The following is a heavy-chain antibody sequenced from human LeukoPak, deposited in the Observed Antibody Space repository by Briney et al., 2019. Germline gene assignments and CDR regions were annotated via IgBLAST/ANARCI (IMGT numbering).Heavy chain of an antibody. V-gene: IGHV3-7*01. CDR3: ARDGGVPAAIFYYYYYGMDV. Sequence: GGSLRLSCAASGFTFSSYWMSWVRQAPGKGLEWVANIKQDGSEKYYVDSVKGRFTISRDNAKNSLYLRMNSLRAEDTAVYYCARDGGVPAAIFYYYYYGMDVWGQGTTVTVSS. J-gene: IGHJ6*02. D-gene: IGHD2-2*02. CDR2: IKQDGSEK. CDR1: GFTFSSYW.